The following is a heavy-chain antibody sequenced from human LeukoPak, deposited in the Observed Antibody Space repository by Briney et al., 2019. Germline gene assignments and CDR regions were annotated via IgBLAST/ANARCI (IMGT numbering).Heavy chain of an antibody. CDR1: GFTFSSYW. D-gene: IGHD5-12*01. CDR2: IKQDGSEK. Sequence: PGGSLRLSCAASGFTFSSYWMSWVRQGPGKGLEWVANIKQDGSEKYYVDSVKGRFTISRDNAKNSLYVQMNSLRAEDTAVYYSAKSRGYSGYDLLDAFDIWDQGTAVTVSS. V-gene: IGHV3-7*01. J-gene: IGHJ3*02. CDR3: AKSRGYSGYDLLDAFDI.